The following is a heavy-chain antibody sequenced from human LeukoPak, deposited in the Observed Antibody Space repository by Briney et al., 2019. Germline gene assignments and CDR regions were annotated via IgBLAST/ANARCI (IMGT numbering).Heavy chain of an antibody. J-gene: IGHJ4*02. Sequence: ASVKVSCKASGYTFTGYYMHWVRQAPGQGLEWMGWINPNSGGTNYAQKFQGRVTMTRDTSISTAYMKLSRLRSDDTAGYYCARAITFFGVVNPAGYWGQGTLVTVSS. CDR1: GYTFTGYY. D-gene: IGHD3-3*01. V-gene: IGHV1-2*02. CDR2: INPNSGGT. CDR3: ARAITFFGVVNPAGY.